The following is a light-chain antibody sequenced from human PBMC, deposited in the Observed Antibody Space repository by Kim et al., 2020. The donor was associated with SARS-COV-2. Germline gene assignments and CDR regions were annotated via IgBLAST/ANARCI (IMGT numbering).Light chain of an antibody. Sequence: DIQMTQSPSSLSASVGDRVTITCRASQGISNYLAWYQQKPGKFPKLLIYAASTLQSGVPSRFSGSGSGTDFTLTISSLQPEDVATYYCQKYNSAPPWTFGQGTKVDIK. CDR2: AAS. CDR1: QGISNY. V-gene: IGKV1-27*01. J-gene: IGKJ1*01. CDR3: QKYNSAPPWT.